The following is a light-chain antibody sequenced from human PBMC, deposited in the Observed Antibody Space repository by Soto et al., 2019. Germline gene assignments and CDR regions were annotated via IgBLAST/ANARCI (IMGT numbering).Light chain of an antibody. Sequence: QSALTQPASVSGSPGQSITISCTGTSCDVGGYNYVSWYQQHPGKAPKLMIYDVSNRPSGVSNRFSGSKSGNTASLTISGLQAEDEADYYCSSYTSSRDVFGTGTKVTVL. CDR2: DVS. V-gene: IGLV2-14*01. CDR1: SCDVGGYNY. J-gene: IGLJ1*01. CDR3: SSYTSSRDV.